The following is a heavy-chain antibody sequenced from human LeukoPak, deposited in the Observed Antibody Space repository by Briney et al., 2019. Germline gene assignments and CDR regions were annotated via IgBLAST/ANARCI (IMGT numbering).Heavy chain of an antibody. J-gene: IGHJ4*02. V-gene: IGHV4-4*09. CDR1: GGSISSYY. D-gene: IGHD3-22*01. CDR2: IYTSGST. CDR3: ARHSLYYDSSGYPGSDFDY. Sequence: SETLSLTCIVSGGSISSYYWSWIRQPPGKGLEWIGYIYTSGSTNYNPSLKSRVTISVDTSKNQFSLKLSSVTAADTAVYYCARHSLYYDSSGYPGSDFDYWGQGTLVTVSS.